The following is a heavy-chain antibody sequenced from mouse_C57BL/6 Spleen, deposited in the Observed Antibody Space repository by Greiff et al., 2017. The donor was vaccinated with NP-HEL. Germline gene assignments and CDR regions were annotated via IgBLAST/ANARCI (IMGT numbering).Heavy chain of an antibody. CDR1: GFNIKNTC. V-gene: IGHV14-3*01. J-gene: IGHJ2*01. Sequence: EVQLQQSVAELVRPGASVKLSCTASGFNIKNTCMHWVKQRPEQGLEWIGRIDPADGDTKYARTFKGKATITADTSSNTAYLQLSSLTSEDTAVYCCARGLLANRFDYWGQGTTLTVSS. CDR3: ARGLLANRFDY. CDR2: IDPADGDT. D-gene: IGHD1-1*01.